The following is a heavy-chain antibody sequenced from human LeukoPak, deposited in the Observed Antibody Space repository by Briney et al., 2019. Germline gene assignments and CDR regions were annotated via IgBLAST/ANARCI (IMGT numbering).Heavy chain of an antibody. Sequence: GASVKVSCKASGYTFTSYYMHWVRQAPGQGLEWMGIINPSGGSTSYAQKFQCRVTSTADKSTSTAYMELSSLRSEDTAVSYCARDASSSYYFDYWGQGTLVTVSS. CDR2: INPSGGST. D-gene: IGHD6-6*01. J-gene: IGHJ4*02. CDR1: GYTFTSYY. V-gene: IGHV1-46*01. CDR3: ARDASSSYYFDY.